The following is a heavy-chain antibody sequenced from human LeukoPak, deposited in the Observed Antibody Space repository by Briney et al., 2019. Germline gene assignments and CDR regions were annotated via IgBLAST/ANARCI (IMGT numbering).Heavy chain of an antibody. CDR1: GFTFSNYG. CDR2: ISSSSSYI. D-gene: IGHD5-24*01. CDR3: AINHRDGYSELGY. J-gene: IGHJ4*02. V-gene: IGHV3-21*01. Sequence: GGSLRLSCAASGFTFSNYGMNWVRQAPGKGLEWVSSISSSSSYIYYTDSVKGRFTISRDNAKNSLYLQMNSLRAEDTAVYYCAINHRDGYSELGYWGQGTLVTVSS.